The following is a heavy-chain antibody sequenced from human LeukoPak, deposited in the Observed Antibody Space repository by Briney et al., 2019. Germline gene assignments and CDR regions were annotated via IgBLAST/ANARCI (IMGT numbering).Heavy chain of an antibody. D-gene: IGHD6-13*01. V-gene: IGHV4-61*08. CDR2: IYYSGST. Sequence: PSETLSLTCTVSGGSISSGGYYWSWIRQHPGKGLEWIGYIYYSGSTNYNPSLNSRVTISVDTSKNQFSLKLNSVTAADTAVYYCARGDSSWPYYFDCWGQGTLVTVSS. CDR3: ARGDSSWPYYFDC. CDR1: GGSISSGGYY. J-gene: IGHJ4*02.